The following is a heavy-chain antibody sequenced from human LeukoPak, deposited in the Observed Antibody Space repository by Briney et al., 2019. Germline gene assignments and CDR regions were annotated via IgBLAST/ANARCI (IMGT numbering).Heavy chain of an antibody. J-gene: IGHJ3*02. V-gene: IGHV1-69*04. CDR2: IIPIFGIA. CDR3: AREVGEVVVVPAAISVAFDI. D-gene: IGHD2-2*01. Sequence: SVKVSCKASGGTFSSYATSWVRQAPGQGLEWMGRIIPIFGIANYAQKFQGRVTITADKSTSTAYMELSSLRSEDTAVYYCAREVGEVVVVPAAISVAFDIWGQGTMVTVSS. CDR1: GGTFSSYA.